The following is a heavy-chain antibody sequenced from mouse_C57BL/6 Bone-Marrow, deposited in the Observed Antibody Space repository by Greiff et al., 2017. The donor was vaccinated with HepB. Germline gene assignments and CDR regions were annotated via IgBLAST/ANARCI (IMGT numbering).Heavy chain of an antibody. J-gene: IGHJ2*01. V-gene: IGHV5-9*01. CDR2: ISGGGGNT. CDR3: ARHVFYYGSSYDLYYFDY. Sequence: DVMLVESGGGLVKPGGSLKLSCAASGFTFSSYTMSWVRQTPEKRLEWVATISGGGGNTYYPDSVKGRFTISRDNAKNTLYLQMSSLRSEDTALYYCARHVFYYGSSYDLYYFDYWGQGTTLTVSS. D-gene: IGHD1-1*01. CDR1: GFTFSSYT.